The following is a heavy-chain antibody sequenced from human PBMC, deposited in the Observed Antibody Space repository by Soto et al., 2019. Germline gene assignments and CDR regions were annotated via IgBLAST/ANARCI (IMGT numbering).Heavy chain of an antibody. J-gene: IGHJ6*03. CDR2: MNPNSGNT. V-gene: IGHV1-8*01. CDR3: ARVPPSEENYYYYYMDV. Sequence: ASVKVSCKASGYTFTSYDINWVRQATGQGLEWMGWMNPNSGNTGYAQKFQGRVTMTRNTSISTAYMELSSLGSEDTAVYYCARVPPSEENYYYYYMDVWGKGTTVTVSS. CDR1: GYTFTSYD.